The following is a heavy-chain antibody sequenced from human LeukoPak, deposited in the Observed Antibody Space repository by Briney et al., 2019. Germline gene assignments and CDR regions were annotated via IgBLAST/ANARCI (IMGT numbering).Heavy chain of an antibody. V-gene: IGHV3-21*01. Sequence: PGGSLRLSCAASGFTFSNYSMNWVRQAPGKGLEWVSSISSSSSYIYYADSVKGRFTISRDNAKNSLYLQMNSLRAEDTAVYYCAREVDTAMVSWFDPWGQGTLVTVSS. D-gene: IGHD5-18*01. J-gene: IGHJ5*02. CDR1: GFTFSNYS. CDR3: AREVDTAMVSWFDP. CDR2: ISSSSSYI.